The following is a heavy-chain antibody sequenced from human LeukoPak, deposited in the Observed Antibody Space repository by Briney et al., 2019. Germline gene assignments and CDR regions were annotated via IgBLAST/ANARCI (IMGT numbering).Heavy chain of an antibody. J-gene: IGHJ4*02. Sequence: ASVNVSCKASGYTFTNFYMHWVRQAPGQGLEWMGLIHPNDGDTKYAQEFQDRVTMTRDTSTSTVYMELSSLRSEDTAVYYCATYTQSGAQGVSDYWGQGTLVTVSS. D-gene: IGHD3-10*01. CDR3: ATYTQSGAQGVSDY. CDR2: IHPNDGDT. CDR1: GYTFTNFY. V-gene: IGHV1-46*01.